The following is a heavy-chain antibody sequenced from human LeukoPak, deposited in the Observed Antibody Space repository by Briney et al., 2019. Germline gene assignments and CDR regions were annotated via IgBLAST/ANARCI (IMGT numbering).Heavy chain of an antibody. Sequence: PSETLSLTCTVSGGSINSSSYYWGWIRQPPGKGLEWIGSIYYSGSTYYNPSLKSRVTISVDTSKNQFSLKLSSVTAADTAVYYCARTTYYYDSSGYSELYYFDYWGQGTLVTVSS. D-gene: IGHD3-22*01. V-gene: IGHV4-39*01. J-gene: IGHJ4*02. CDR2: IYYSGST. CDR1: GGSINSSSYY. CDR3: ARTTYYYDSSGYSELYYFDY.